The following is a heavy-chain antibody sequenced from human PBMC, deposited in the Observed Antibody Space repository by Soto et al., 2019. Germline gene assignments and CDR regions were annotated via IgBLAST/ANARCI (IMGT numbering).Heavy chain of an antibody. V-gene: IGHV4-34*01. CDR1: GGSLSGYY. D-gene: IGHD5-12*01. CDR2: VKDGGHT. J-gene: IGHJ4*02. CDR3: ARGQEGVVATH. Sequence: QVQLQQWGAGLLKPSETLSRNCAVTGGSLSGYYWSWIRQPPGKGLEWIGEVKDGGHTNYSPSLRGRVTISSDTSNSQFSLRLNSVTAADTGVYYCARGQEGVVATHWDQGSLVTVSS.